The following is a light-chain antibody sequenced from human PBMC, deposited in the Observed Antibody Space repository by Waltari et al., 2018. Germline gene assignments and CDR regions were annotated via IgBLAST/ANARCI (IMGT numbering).Light chain of an antibody. CDR2: AAS. V-gene: IGKV1D-12*01. CDR1: QDIGNW. J-gene: IGKJ4*02. Sequence: DTQRTQSPSSLSASVGDRVTLTCRASQDIGNWLDWYQHKPGKAPKRLIYAASKLQSGVPSRFSVHGLGTDFTLTIDSRQPEDFATYYCQHANSFPPGVTFGGGTKVE. CDR3: QHANSFPPGVT.